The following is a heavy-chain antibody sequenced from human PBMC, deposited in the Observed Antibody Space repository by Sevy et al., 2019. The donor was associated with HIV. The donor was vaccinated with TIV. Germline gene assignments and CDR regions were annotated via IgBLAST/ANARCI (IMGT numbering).Heavy chain of an antibody. Sequence: SETLSLTCTVSGYSISSGYYWGWIRQPPGKGLEWIGSIYHSGSTYYNPSLKSRVTISVDTSKNQFSLKLSSVTAADTAVYYCASGGSGWTEGYYLDYWGQGTLVTVSS. V-gene: IGHV4-38-2*02. CDR2: IYHSGST. CDR1: GYSISSGYY. D-gene: IGHD6-19*01. CDR3: ASGGSGWTEGYYLDY. J-gene: IGHJ4*02.